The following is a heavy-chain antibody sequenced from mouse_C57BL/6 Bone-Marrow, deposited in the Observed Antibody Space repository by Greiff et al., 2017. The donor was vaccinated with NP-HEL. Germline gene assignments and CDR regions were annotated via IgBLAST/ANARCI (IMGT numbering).Heavy chain of an antibody. J-gene: IGHJ1*03. CDR1: GFTFSDYG. CDR2: RSSGSSTI. Sequence: EVKPVESGGGGGKHGGSLKLSCAASGFTFSDYGRQWVRQASEKGWGGGEERSSGSSTIYYADTVKGRITISRDNAKNTLFLQMTSLRSEDTAMYYCASPYFDVWGTGTTVTVSS. V-gene: IGHV5-17*01. CDR3: ASPYFDV.